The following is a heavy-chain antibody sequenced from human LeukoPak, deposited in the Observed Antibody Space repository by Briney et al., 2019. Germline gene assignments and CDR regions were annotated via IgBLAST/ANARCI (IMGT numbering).Heavy chain of an antibody. J-gene: IGHJ4*02. CDR2: INHSGST. D-gene: IGHD5-24*01. CDR1: GGSFSGYY. V-gene: IGHV4-34*01. CDR3: ARGGGYKSFDY. Sequence: SETLSLTCAVYGGSFSGYYWSWIRQPPGKGLEWIGEINHSGSTNYNPSLKSRVTISVDTSKNQFSLKLSSVTAADTAVYYCARGGGYKSFDYWGQGTLVTVSS.